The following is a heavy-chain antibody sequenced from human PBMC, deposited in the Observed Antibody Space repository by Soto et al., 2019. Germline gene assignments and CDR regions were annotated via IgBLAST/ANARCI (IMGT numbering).Heavy chain of an antibody. CDR3: ARESGYSGYGPLNYGMDV. Sequence: GGTLRLSCAASGFTFSSYGMHWVRQAPGKGLEWVAVIWYDGSNKYYADSVKGRFTISRDNSKNTLYLQMNSLRAEDTAVYYCARESGYSGYGPLNYGMDVWGQGTTVTVSS. V-gene: IGHV3-33*01. CDR1: GFTFSSYG. J-gene: IGHJ6*02. CDR2: IWYDGSNK. D-gene: IGHD5-12*01.